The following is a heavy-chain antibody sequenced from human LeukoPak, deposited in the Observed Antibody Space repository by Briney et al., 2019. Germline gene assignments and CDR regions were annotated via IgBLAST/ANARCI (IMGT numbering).Heavy chain of an antibody. J-gene: IGHJ4*02. V-gene: IGHV3-23*01. CDR3: AKASIMALPLFGY. Sequence: GGSLRLSCAASEFTFSSYAMSWVRQAPGKGLEWVSSISGSGGSTYLADSVKGRFTISRDNSKNTLYLQMNSLRAEDTALYYCAKASIMALPLFGYWGQGTLVTVSS. CDR2: ISGSGGST. CDR1: EFTFSSYA. D-gene: IGHD2-8*01.